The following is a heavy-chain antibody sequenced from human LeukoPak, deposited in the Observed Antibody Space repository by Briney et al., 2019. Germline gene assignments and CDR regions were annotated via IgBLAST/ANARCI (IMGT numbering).Heavy chain of an antibody. J-gene: IGHJ6*03. Sequence: GASVKVSCKASGYTFTGYYIHWVRQAPGQGLEWMGWINPNSGGTSYAQKFQGRVTMTRDTSISTAYMELSRLRSDDTAVYYCAKMRGQYYHSYYMDAWGKETTVTVSS. V-gene: IGHV1-2*02. CDR2: INPNSGGT. CDR1: GYTFTGYY. CDR3: AKMRGQYYHSYYMDA.